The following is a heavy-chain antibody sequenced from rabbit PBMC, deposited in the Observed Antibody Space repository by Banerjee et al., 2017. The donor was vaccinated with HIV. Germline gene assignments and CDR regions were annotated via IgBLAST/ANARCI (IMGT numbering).Heavy chain of an antibody. CDR2: IYGGDSNNT. D-gene: IGHD6-1*01. CDR3: ARESYAADAYGYTTYFNL. J-gene: IGHJ4*01. Sequence: QEQLEESGGGLVKPEGSLTLTCKASGFTIMTNYYICWVRQAPGKGLEWIACIYGGDSNNTDYASWAKGRFTISKTSSTTVTLQMTSLTAADTATYFCARESYAADAYGYTTYFNLWGQGTLVTVS. V-gene: IGHV1S45*01. CDR1: GFTIMTNYY.